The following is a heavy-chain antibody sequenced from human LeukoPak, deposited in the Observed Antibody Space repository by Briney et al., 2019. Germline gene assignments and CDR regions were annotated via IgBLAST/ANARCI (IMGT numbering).Heavy chain of an antibody. CDR2: INHSGST. J-gene: IGHJ4*02. V-gene: IGHV4-34*01. D-gene: IGHD3-16*02. CDR3: AREAMITFGGVIH. Sequence: SETLSLTCAVYGGSFSGYYWSWIRQPPGKGLEWIGEINHSGSTNYNPSLKSRVTISVDTSKNQFSLKLSSVTAADTAVYYCAREAMITFGGVIHWGQGTLVAVSS. CDR1: GGSFSGYY.